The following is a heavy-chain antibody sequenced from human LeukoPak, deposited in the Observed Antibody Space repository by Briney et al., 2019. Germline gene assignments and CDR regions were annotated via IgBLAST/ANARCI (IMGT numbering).Heavy chain of an antibody. J-gene: IGHJ5*02. CDR3: AKDRVGSQLERPGWFDP. Sequence: GGSLRLSCAASGFTFSSYAMSWVRPAPGKGLEWVSAISGSGGSTYYADSVKGRFTIFRDNSKNTLYLQMNSLRAEDTAVYYCAKDRVGSQLERPGWFDPWGQGTLVTVSS. CDR1: GFTFSSYA. D-gene: IGHD1-1*01. V-gene: IGHV3-23*01. CDR2: ISGSGGST.